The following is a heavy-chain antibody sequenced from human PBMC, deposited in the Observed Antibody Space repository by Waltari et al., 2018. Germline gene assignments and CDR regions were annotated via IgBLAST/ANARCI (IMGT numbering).Heavy chain of an antibody. D-gene: IGHD3-22*01. V-gene: IGHV4-34*01. Sequence: QVQLQQWGAGLLKPSETLSLTCAVYGGSYSGYYGSWIRQPPGKGLEWMWEINHRGSTNYTPSLKSGVTISVDTPKNPFSLKLSFVTAADTAVYYWAVIPDYYDPPGGWGQGTLLTVSS. CDR1: GGSYSGYY. CDR2: INHRGST. J-gene: IGHJ4*02. CDR3: AVIPDYYDPPGG.